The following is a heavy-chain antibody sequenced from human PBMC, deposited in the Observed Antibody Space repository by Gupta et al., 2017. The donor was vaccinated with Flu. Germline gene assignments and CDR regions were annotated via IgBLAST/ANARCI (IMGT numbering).Heavy chain of an antibody. V-gene: IGHV1-69*01. D-gene: IGHD1-7*01. CDR3: ARDRDNWNCGHYYGMDV. J-gene: IGHJ6*02. CDR2: IIPIFGTA. Sequence: GLGWMGGIIPIFGTATYAQKFQGRVTITADESTSTAYMELSSLRSEDTAVYYCARDRDNWNCGHYYGMDVWGQGTTVTVSS.